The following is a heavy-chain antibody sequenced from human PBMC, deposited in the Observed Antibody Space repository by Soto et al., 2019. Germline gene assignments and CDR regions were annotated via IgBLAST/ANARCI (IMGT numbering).Heavy chain of an antibody. CDR3: ARDGPARSAYSSHSYYFSGMDV. CDR2: ISTSTSTI. J-gene: IGHJ6*02. V-gene: IGHV3-48*02. CDR1: GFIFSTYS. Sequence: PGGSLRLSCAASGFIFSTYSMNWVRQAPGKGLEWVSYISTSTSTIYYADSVKGRFTISRDNAKNSLYLQMNSLRDEDTAVYFCARDGPARSAYSSHSYYFSGMDVWGQGTTVTVSS. D-gene: IGHD3-3*01.